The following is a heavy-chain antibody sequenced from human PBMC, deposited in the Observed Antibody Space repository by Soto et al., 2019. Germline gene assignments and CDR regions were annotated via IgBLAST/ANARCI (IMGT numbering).Heavy chain of an antibody. Sequence: GASVKVSCKASGGTFSSYAISWVRQAPGQGLEWMGGIIPIFGTANYAQKFQGRVTITADESTSTAYMELSSLRSEDTAVYYCASPYCSGGSCYSFYYFDCWGQGTLVTVSS. CDR2: IIPIFGTA. D-gene: IGHD2-15*01. V-gene: IGHV1-69*01. CDR3: ASPYCSGGSCYSFYYFDC. J-gene: IGHJ4*02. CDR1: GGTFSSYA.